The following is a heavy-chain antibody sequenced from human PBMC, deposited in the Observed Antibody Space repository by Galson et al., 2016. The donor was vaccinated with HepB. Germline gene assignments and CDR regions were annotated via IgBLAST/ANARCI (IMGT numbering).Heavy chain of an antibody. J-gene: IGHJ5*02. V-gene: IGHV4-34*01. CDR2: IYHSGSS. CDR1: GGSFSGYY. Sequence: LSLTCAVHGGSFSGYYWTWIRQPPGKGLEWIGEIYHSGSSNYNPSLETRVTISLDTSENHFSLNLTSVTAADTGLCYCARGRLDYYGSGRSKSFDPWGQGTLVTVSS. CDR3: ARGRLDYYGSGRSKSFDP. D-gene: IGHD3-10*01.